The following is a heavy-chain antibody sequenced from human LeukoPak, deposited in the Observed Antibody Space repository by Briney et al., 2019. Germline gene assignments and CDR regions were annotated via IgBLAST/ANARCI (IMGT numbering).Heavy chain of an antibody. Sequence: GGSLRLSCAASGFTFSSYAMHWVRQAPGKGLEWVAVISYDGSNKYYADSVKGRFTISRDNSKNTLYLQMNSLRAEDTAVYYCARDEYYDSSGYYRYYFDYWGQGTLVTVSS. CDR1: GFTFSSYA. CDR3: ARDEYYDSSGYYRYYFDY. J-gene: IGHJ4*02. CDR2: ISYDGSNK. V-gene: IGHV3-30*04. D-gene: IGHD3-22*01.